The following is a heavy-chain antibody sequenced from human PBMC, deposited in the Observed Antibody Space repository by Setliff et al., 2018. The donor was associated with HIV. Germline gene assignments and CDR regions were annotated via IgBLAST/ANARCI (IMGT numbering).Heavy chain of an antibody. CDR2: IHYNGRT. J-gene: IGHJ5*02. CDR1: GFSISSGYY. Sequence: PSETLSLTCAVSGFSISSGYYWGWIRRPPGKGLEWIAIIHYNGRTYYDPSLKSRVTIFVDTSKTQFYLKLRSVTASDTAVYYCARYTSKVDWFDPWGQGTLVTVSS. V-gene: IGHV4-38-2*01. CDR3: ARYTSKVDWFDP. D-gene: IGHD2-2*02.